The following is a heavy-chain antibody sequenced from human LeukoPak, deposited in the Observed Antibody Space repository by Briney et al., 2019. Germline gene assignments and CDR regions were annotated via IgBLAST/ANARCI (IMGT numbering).Heavy chain of an antibody. CDR2: ISSSGSTI. J-gene: IGHJ6*03. V-gene: IGHV3-48*03. D-gene: IGHD1-26*01. Sequence: GGSLRLSCAASGFTFSSYEMNWVRQAPGKGLEWVSYISSSGSTIYYADSVKGRFTISRDNAKNSLYLQMNSLRAEDTAVYYCARATRKVGAIPTGYYYYYMDVWGKGTTVTISS. CDR3: ARATRKVGAIPTGYYYYYMDV. CDR1: GFTFSSYE.